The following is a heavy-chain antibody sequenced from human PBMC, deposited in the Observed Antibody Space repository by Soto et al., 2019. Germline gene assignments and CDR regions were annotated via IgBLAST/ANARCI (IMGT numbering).Heavy chain of an antibody. Sequence: GGSLRLSCAASGFTFDDYAMHWVRQAPGKGLEWVSGISWNSGSIGYADSVKGRLTISRDNAKNSLYLQMNSLRAEDTALYYCAKDRMVRGVIITADFDYWGQGTLVTVSS. D-gene: IGHD3-10*01. CDR1: GFTFDDYA. CDR2: ISWNSGSI. J-gene: IGHJ4*02. V-gene: IGHV3-9*01. CDR3: AKDRMVRGVIITADFDY.